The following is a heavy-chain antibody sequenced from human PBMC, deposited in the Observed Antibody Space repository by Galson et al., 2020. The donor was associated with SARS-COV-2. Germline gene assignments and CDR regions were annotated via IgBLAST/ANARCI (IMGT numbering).Heavy chain of an antibody. Sequence: KMSGPTLVKPTQTLTLTCTFSGFSLSTSGVGVGWLRQPPGKALDWLALIYWDDDKRYSPSLKSRLTITKDTSKNQVVLTMTNMDPVDTATYYCAHSYYDSSGYAATWYYFDYWGQGTLVTVSS. CDR2: IYWDDDK. J-gene: IGHJ4*02. CDR3: AHSYYDSSGYAATWYYFDY. V-gene: IGHV2-5*02. CDR1: GFSLSTSGVG. D-gene: IGHD3-22*01.